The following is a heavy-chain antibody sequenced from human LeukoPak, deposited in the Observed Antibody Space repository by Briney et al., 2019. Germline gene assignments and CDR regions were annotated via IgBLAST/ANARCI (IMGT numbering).Heavy chain of an antibody. D-gene: IGHD3-3*01. CDR3: ARVLYDFWSGYYPNWFDP. V-gene: IGHV4-34*01. J-gene: IGHJ5*02. CDR1: GGSSSGYY. CDR2: INHSGST. Sequence: PSETLSLTCAVYGGSSSGYYWSWIRQPPGKGLEWIGEINHSGSTNYNPSLKSRVTISVDTSKNQFSLKLSSVTAADTAVYYCARVLYDFWSGYYPNWFDPWGQGTLVTVSS.